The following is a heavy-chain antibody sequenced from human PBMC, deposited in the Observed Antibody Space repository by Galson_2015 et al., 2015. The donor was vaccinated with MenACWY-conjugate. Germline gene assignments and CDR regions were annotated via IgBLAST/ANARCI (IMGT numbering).Heavy chain of an antibody. Sequence: SLRLSCAASGFTFRNYWMTWGRQAPGKGLEWVASIKKDGSEKYYVDSVKGRFTISRDNAKNSLYLEMNSLRVEDTAVYSCARGPYGMDVWGQGTTVTASS. CDR2: IKKDGSEK. J-gene: IGHJ6*02. CDR1: GFTFRNYW. CDR3: ARGPYGMDV. V-gene: IGHV3-7*03.